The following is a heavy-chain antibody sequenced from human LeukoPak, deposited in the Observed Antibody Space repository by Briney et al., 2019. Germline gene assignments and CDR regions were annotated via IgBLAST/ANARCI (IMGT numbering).Heavy chain of an antibody. CDR1: GGTFSSYA. CDR3: ARANIVVVPAAIYWFDP. V-gene: IGHV1-69*01. Sequence: SXXVSCKASGGTFSSYAISWVRQAPGQGLEWMGGIIPIFGTANYAQKFQGRVTITADESTSTAYMELSSLRSEDTAVYYCARANIVVVPAAIYWFDPWGQGTLVTVSS. CDR2: IIPIFGTA. D-gene: IGHD2-2*01. J-gene: IGHJ5*02.